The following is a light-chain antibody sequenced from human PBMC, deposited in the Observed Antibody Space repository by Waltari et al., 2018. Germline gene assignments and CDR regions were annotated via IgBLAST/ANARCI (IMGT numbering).Light chain of an antibody. CDR3: CSYAGSSIYVV. V-gene: IGLV2-23*02. Sequence: QSALTQPASVSGSPGQSITISCTGTSSDVGSYNLVSWYQQHPGKAPKLMIYEVSKGPSGVSNRVSGSKAGNTASLTISGLQAEDEADYYCCSYAGSSIYVVFGGGTKLTVL. CDR1: SSDVGSYNL. J-gene: IGLJ2*01. CDR2: EVS.